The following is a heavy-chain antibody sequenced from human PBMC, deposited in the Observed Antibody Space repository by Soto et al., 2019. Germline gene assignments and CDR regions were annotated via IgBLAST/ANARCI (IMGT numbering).Heavy chain of an antibody. Sequence: ASVKVSCKVSGYTLTELSMHWVRQSPGKGLEWMGGFDPEDGETIYAQKFQGRVTMTEDTSTDTAYMELSSLRSEDTAVYYCATLGYCSGGSRYPANWFDPWGQATLVTVSS. CDR3: ATLGYCSGGSRYPANWFDP. D-gene: IGHD2-15*01. CDR2: FDPEDGET. V-gene: IGHV1-24*01. J-gene: IGHJ5*02. CDR1: GYTLTELS.